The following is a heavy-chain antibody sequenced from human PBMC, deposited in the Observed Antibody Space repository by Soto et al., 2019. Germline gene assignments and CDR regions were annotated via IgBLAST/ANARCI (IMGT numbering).Heavy chain of an antibody. V-gene: IGHV3-64D*06. CDR3: VKDRGVSGYDFWSGYYDYYYYCMDV. J-gene: IGHJ6*02. CDR1: GFTFSSYA. D-gene: IGHD3-3*01. CDR2: ISSNGGST. Sequence: GGSLRLSCSASGFTFSSYAMHWVRQAPGKGLEYVSAISSNGGSTYYADSVKGRFTISRDNSKNTLYLQMSSLRAEDTAVYYCVKDRGVSGYDFWSGYYDYYYYCMDVWGQGTTVTVSS.